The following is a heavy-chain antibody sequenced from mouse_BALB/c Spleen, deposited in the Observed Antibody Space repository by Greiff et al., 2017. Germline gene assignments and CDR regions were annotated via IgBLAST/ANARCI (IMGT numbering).Heavy chain of an antibody. V-gene: IGHV1-7*01. J-gene: IGHJ1*01. CDR1: GYTFTSYW. CDR3: ARYYDYYWYFDV. CDR2: INPSTGYT. Sequence: QVHVKQSGAELAKPGASVKMSCKASGYTFTSYWMHWVKQRPGQGLEWIGYINPSTGYTEYNQKFKDKATLTADKSSSTAYMQLSSLTSEDSAVYYCARYYDYYWYFDVWGAGTTVTVSS. D-gene: IGHD2-4*01.